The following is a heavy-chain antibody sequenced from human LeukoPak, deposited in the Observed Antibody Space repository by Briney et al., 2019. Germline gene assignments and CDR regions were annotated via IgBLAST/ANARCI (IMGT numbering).Heavy chain of an antibody. CDR3: ARVRIGQQLDKYYYYAMDV. J-gene: IGHJ6*02. CDR2: INPNSGGT. V-gene: IGHV1-2*02. Sequence: ASVKVSCKASGYTFTDYYMHWVRQAPGQGLERMGWINPNSGGTNYAQKFQGRVTMTTDTSISTAYMEVSRLRSDDTAVYYCARVRIGQQLDKYYYYAMDVWGQGTTVTVSS. CDR1: GYTFTDYY. D-gene: IGHD6-13*01.